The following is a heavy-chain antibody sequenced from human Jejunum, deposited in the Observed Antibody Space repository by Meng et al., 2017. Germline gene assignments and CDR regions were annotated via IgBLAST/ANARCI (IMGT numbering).Heavy chain of an antibody. CDR1: GGSMSSSYYS. CDR2: IFNSGST. Sequence: QLQLQESGSGLVKPSPTLSLTCVVSGGSMSSSYYSWGWIRQPPGKGLEWIGYIFNSGSTHFNPSLKSRVTISMDSSKNQFSLNLTSVTAGDTAVYYCARGAGDRFDFWGRGTLVTVSS. V-gene: IGHV4-30-2*01. D-gene: IGHD4-17*01. J-gene: IGHJ4*02. CDR3: ARGAGDRFDF.